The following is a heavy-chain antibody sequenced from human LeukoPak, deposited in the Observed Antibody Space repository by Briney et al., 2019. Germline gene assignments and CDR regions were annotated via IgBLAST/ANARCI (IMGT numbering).Heavy chain of an antibody. Sequence: PGGSLRLSCAASGFAFSSYNMKWVRQAPGKGLEWVSFISTTSTYIYYADSVKGRFTVPRDNSKNLLYLQMDSLRVEDTAVYYCARAGTCSSTSCDGGIEYWGQGTLVTVSS. CDR1: GFAFSSYN. D-gene: IGHD2-2*01. CDR2: ISTTSTYI. V-gene: IGHV3-21*06. CDR3: ARAGTCSSTSCDGGIEY. J-gene: IGHJ4*02.